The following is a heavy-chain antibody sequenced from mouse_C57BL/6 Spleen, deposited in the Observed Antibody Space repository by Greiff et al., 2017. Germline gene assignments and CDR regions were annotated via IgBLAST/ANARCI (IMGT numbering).Heavy chain of an antibody. J-gene: IGHJ2*01. D-gene: IGHD2-4*01. Sequence: VQLQQSGAELMKPGASVKLSCKATGYTFTGYWIEWVKQRPGHGLEWIGEILPGSGSTNYNEKFKGKATFTADTSSNTAYMQLSSLTPEDSAISNCASYPSHDYDEGFDYWGQGATLTVSS. CDR3: ASYPSHDYDEGFDY. CDR1: GYTFTGYW. CDR2: ILPGSGST. V-gene: IGHV1-9*01.